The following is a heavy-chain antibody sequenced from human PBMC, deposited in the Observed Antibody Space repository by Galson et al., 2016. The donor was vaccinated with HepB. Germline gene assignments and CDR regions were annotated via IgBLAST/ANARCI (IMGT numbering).Heavy chain of an antibody. CDR2: INNAADRT. V-gene: IGHV3-23*01. CDR3: AKNFGGRGVIGADGAFDS. D-gene: IGHD3-3*01. CDR1: GFTFSIFD. J-gene: IGHJ4*02. Sequence: SLRLSCAASGFTFSIFDMSWIRQAPGRGPEWVSTINNAADRTYYADSVRGRFVISRDNSKNTLSLQMNSLGAEDTAIYYCAKNFGGRGVIGADGAFDSWGQGALVTVSS.